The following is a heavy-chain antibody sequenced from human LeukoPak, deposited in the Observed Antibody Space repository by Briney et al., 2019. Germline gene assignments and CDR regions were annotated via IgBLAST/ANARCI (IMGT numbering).Heavy chain of an antibody. J-gene: IGHJ4*02. D-gene: IGHD2-8*01. V-gene: IGHV1-69*04. CDR1: GGTFSSYA. Sequence: GASVKVSCKASGGTFSSYAISWVRQAPGQGLEWMGRIIPILGIANYAQKFQGRVTITADKSTSTAYMELSSLRSEDTAVYYCAKDPRNGVRATNDYWGQGTLVTVSS. CDR3: AKDPRNGVRATNDY. CDR2: IIPILGIA.